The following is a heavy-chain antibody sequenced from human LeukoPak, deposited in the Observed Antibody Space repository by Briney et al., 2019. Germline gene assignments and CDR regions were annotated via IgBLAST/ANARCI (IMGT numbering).Heavy chain of an antibody. Sequence: SETLCLTCTVSGGSISNGGYYWNWIRQPPEKGLEWIGYIYHSGSTYYNPSLKSRVTISVDRSKNQFSLKLSSVTAADTAVYYCARAGTAAAGIKHAFDAFDIWGQGTMVTVSS. CDR3: ARAGTAAAGIKHAFDAFDI. V-gene: IGHV4-30-2*01. D-gene: IGHD6-13*01. CDR1: GGSISNGGYY. CDR2: IYHSGST. J-gene: IGHJ3*02.